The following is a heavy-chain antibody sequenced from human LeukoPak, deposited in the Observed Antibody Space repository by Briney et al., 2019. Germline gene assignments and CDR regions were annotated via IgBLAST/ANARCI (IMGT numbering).Heavy chain of an antibody. V-gene: IGHV7-4-1*02. D-gene: IGHD5-24*01. Sequence: ASVKVSCKASGYTFTSYAMNWVRQAPGRGLEWMGWINTNTGNPTYAQGFTGRFVFSLDTSVSTAYLQISSLKAEDTAVYYCARDVSRDGYSPFDYWGQGTLVTVSS. CDR2: INTNTGNP. CDR3: ARDVSRDGYSPFDY. CDR1: GYTFTSYA. J-gene: IGHJ4*02.